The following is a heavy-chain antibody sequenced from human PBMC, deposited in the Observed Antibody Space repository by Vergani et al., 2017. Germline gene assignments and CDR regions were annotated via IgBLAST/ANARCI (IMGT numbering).Heavy chain of an antibody. CDR3: ARGGRYGGKFNY. D-gene: IGHD4-23*01. CDR1: GYTFTSYH. Sequence: QVQLVQSGAEVKNPGASVKVSCMPSGYTFTSYHIHWVRQAPGQGLEWMGIINPSGGSTSYAQKFQGRVTMTRDTSTSTVYVDLRSLRSEDTAVYYCARGGRYGGKFNYWGQGTLVTVSS. CDR2: INPSGGST. V-gene: IGHV1-46*03. J-gene: IGHJ4*02.